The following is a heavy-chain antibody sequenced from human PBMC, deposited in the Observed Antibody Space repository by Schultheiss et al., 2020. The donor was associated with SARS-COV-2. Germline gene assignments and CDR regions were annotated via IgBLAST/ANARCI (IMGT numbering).Heavy chain of an antibody. CDR1: GFPFSSYW. CDR2: ISSDGTVT. J-gene: IGHJ4*02. D-gene: IGHD3-22*01. CDR3: ARVVVVGVNDY. Sequence: GGSLRLSCDVSGFPFSSYWMHWVRQVPGKGLAWVARISSDGTVTSYADSVKGRFTISRDNARNALYLQMNSLRTEDTALYHCARVVVVGVNDYWGQGTLVTVS. V-gene: IGHV3-74*01.